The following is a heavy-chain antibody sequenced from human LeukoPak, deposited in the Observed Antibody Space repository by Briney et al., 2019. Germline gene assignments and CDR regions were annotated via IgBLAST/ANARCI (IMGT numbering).Heavy chain of an antibody. D-gene: IGHD3-16*01. CDR3: AGLRSNYYYMDV. CDR1: GGSINSNDYF. J-gene: IGHJ6*03. V-gene: IGHV4-39*07. Sequence: PSETLSLTCAVSGGSINSNDYFWGWLRQPPGKGLEWIGNVYFSGSTNYNPSLKSRVTMSVDTSKNQFSLKLSSVTAADTAVYYCAGLRSNYYYMDVWGKGTTVTVSS. CDR2: VYFSGST.